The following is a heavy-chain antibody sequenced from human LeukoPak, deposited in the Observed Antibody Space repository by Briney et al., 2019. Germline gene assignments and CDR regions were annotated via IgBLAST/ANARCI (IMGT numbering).Heavy chain of an antibody. CDR2: ISGSGGST. CDR3: AKAQGATRPKKNFDY. J-gene: IGHJ4*02. Sequence: GGSLRLSCAASGFTFNSYAMSWVRQAPGKGLEWVSAISGSGGSTYYADSVKGRFTISRDNSKNTLYLQMNSLRAEDTAVYYCAKAQGATRPKKNFDYWGQGTLVTVSS. V-gene: IGHV3-23*01. CDR1: GFTFNSYA. D-gene: IGHD2-15*01.